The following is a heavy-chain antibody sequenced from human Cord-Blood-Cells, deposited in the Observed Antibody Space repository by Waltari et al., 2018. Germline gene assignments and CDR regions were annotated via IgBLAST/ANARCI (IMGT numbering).Heavy chain of an antibody. V-gene: IGHV1-2*02. Sequence: QLRLVQAGAGVKKPGAPVKVSCPAYGYTFTGYHMHWVRTAPGQGLEWMGWINPNSGGTNYAQKFQGRVTMTRDTSISTAYMELSRLRSDDTAVYYCAREEAVAGTLNWFDPWGQGTLVTVSS. CDR1: GYTFTGYH. CDR3: AREEAVAGTLNWFDP. CDR2: INPNSGGT. J-gene: IGHJ5*02. D-gene: IGHD6-19*01.